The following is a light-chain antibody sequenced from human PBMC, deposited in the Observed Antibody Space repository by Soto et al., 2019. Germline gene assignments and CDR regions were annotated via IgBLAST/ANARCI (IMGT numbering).Light chain of an antibody. J-gene: IGLJ2*01. V-gene: IGLV2-14*01. CDR2: DXX. CDR3: SSYTSSSTLVV. CDR1: SSDVGGYNY. Sequence: QSALTQPASVSGSPGQSITISCTGTSSDVGGYNYVSWYQQHPGKAPKLMIYDXXNRXSXXXXXFXGSKSGNTASLTISGLQAEDEADYYCSSYTSSSTLVVFGGGTKLTVL.